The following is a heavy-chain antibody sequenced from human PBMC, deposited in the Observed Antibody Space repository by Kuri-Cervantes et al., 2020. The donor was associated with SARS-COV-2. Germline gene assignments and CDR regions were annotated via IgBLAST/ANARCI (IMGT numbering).Heavy chain of an antibody. Sequence: ESLKISCTVSGGSISSYYWSWIRQPPGKGLEWIGYIYYSGSTNYNPSLKSRVTISVDTSKNQFSLKLSSVTAADTAVYYCARGRLEWSWGWFDPWGQGTLVTVSS. CDR3: ARGRLEWSWGWFDP. CDR1: GGSISSYY. J-gene: IGHJ5*02. CDR2: IYYSGST. V-gene: IGHV4-59*12. D-gene: IGHD3-3*01.